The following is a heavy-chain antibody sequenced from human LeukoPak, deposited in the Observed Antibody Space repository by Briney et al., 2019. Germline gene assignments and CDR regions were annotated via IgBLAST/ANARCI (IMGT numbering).Heavy chain of an antibody. CDR1: GHTFSSYD. V-gene: IGHV1-8*01. CDR3: ARARIGETVMYYFDY. Sequence: ASVKVSCKASGHTFSSYDINWVRQAAGQGLEWMGWMNPNSANTGYAQKFQGRVTMTRNTSISTAYMELRSLRSEDTAVYYCARARIGETVMYYFDYWGQGTLVTVSS. CDR2: MNPNSANT. D-gene: IGHD3-10*01. J-gene: IGHJ4*02.